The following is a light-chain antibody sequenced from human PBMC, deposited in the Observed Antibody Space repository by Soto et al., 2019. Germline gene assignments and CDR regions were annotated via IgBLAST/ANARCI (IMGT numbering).Light chain of an antibody. CDR2: ERS. Sequence: QSAVTQPASVSGSPRQSITISCTGTSSDVGNYNLVSWYQQHTGKAPKLTIYERSKRPSGVSNRCSGSKSGITASLTILGRLSEDDADYYGFSYAGYSTYVLGTGTKVTVL. CDR3: FSYAGYSTYV. J-gene: IGLJ1*01. V-gene: IGLV2-23*01. CDR1: SSDVGNYNL.